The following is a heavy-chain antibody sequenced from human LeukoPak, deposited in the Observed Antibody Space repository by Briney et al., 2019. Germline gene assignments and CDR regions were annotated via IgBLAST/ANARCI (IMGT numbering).Heavy chain of an antibody. J-gene: IGHJ3*02. V-gene: IGHV3-48*03. CDR3: ASDLDAFDI. Sequence: GGSLRLSCAASGFTFSSYEMNWVRQAPGKGLEWVSYTSSSGSTIYYADSVKGRFTISRDNAKNSLYLQMNSLRAKDTAVYYCASDLDAFDIWGQGTMVTVSS. CDR1: GFTFSSYE. CDR2: TSSSGSTI.